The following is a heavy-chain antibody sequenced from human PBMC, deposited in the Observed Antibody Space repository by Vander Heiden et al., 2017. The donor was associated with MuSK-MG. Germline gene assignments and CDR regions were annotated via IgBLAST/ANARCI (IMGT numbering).Heavy chain of an antibody. D-gene: IGHD4-17*01. CDR1: GFTFGSYA. CDR3: AGGGFGVRGGLRFPPEDY. CDR2: ISYDGSNK. V-gene: IGHV3-30*04. J-gene: IGHJ4*02. Sequence: QVQLVESGGGVVQPGRSLRLSCAASGFTFGSYAMNWVRQAPGKGLEWVAVISYDGSNKYYADSVKGRFTISRDNSKNTLYLQMNSLRAEDTAVYYCAGGGFGVRGGLRFPPEDYWGQGTLVTVSS.